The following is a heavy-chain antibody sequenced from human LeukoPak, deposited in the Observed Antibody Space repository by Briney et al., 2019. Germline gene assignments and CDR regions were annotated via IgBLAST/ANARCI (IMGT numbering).Heavy chain of an antibody. V-gene: IGHV1-18*01. CDR3: ARESRARGREFDY. CDR2: ISAYNGNT. J-gene: IGHJ4*02. CDR1: GYTFITYG. Sequence: ASVKVSCKASGYTFITYGISWVRQAPGQGLEWMGWISAYNGNTNYAQKFQGRATMTTDTSTSTAYMELRSLRSDDTAVYYCARESRARGREFDYWGQGTLVTVSS. D-gene: IGHD3-16*01.